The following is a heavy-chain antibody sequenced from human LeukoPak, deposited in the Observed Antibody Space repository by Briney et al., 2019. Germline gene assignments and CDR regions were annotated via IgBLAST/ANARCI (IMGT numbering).Heavy chain of an antibody. CDR1: GFTFSSYA. D-gene: IGHD1-26*01. V-gene: IGHV3-64*01. CDR3: ARVRGSYFFDL. J-gene: IGHJ4*02. Sequence: GGSLRLSCAASGFTFSSYAMYRVRQAPGKGLEYVSSISSNGGSTYYANSVKGRFTISRDNSKNTLSLQMGSLRPADMAVYYCARVRGSYFFDLWGQGTLVTVSS. CDR2: ISSNGGST.